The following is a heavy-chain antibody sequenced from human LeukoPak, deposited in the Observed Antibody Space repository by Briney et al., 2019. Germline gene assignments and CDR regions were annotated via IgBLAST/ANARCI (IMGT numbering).Heavy chain of an antibody. CDR2: ISPYNGNT. CDR3: ATDRSSGWYDSPYASDI. V-gene: IGHV1-2*02. CDR1: GYTFTGYY. Sequence: ASVKVSCKASGYTFTGYYMHWVRQAPGQGLEWMGWISPYNGNTDYSQRVQGRVTMTEDTSTDTAYMELSSLRSEDTAVYYCATDRSSGWYDSPYASDIWGQGTMVTVSS. D-gene: IGHD6-19*01. J-gene: IGHJ3*02.